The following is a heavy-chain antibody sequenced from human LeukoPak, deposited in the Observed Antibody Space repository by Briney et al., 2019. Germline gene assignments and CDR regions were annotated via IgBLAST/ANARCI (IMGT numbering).Heavy chain of an antibody. V-gene: IGHV3-11*04. CDR1: AFTFSDYY. Sequence: GSLRLSCAASAFTFSDYYMSWIRQAPGKGLEWVSHISSSGSTIYYADSVKGRFTISRDNAKNSLYLQMNSLRAEDTAVYYCARLGIAVAGTYQPYYFDYWGQGTLVTVSS. CDR3: ARLGIAVAGTYQPYYFDY. D-gene: IGHD6-19*01. CDR2: ISSSGSTI. J-gene: IGHJ4*02.